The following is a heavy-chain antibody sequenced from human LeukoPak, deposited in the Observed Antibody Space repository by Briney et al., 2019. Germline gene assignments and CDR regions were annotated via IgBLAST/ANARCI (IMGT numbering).Heavy chain of an antibody. Sequence: GGSLRLSCAASGFTFSSYSMNWVRQAPGKGLEWVSSISSSSSYIYYADSVRGRFTISRDNSKNTLYLQMNSLRAEDTAVYYCAKDYEPLVGVHRWGDWFDPWGQGTLVTVSS. V-gene: IGHV3-21*04. CDR2: ISSSSSYI. CDR3: AKDYEPLVGVHRWGDWFDP. J-gene: IGHJ5*02. CDR1: GFTFSSYS. D-gene: IGHD1-26*01.